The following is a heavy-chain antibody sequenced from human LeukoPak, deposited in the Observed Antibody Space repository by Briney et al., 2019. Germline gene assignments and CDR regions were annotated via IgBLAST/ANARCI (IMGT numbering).Heavy chain of an antibody. V-gene: IGHV1-8*02. Sequence: ASVKVSCKTPVGTFSSHGINWVRQATGQGLEWMGWMNPNSGNTGYAQKFQGRVTMTRNTSISTAYMELSSLRSEDTAVYYCARGFSRKYYDFWSGYPTPADYWGQGTLVTVSS. D-gene: IGHD3-3*01. J-gene: IGHJ4*02. CDR2: MNPNSGNT. CDR3: ARGFSRKYYDFWSGYPTPADY. CDR1: VGTFSSHG.